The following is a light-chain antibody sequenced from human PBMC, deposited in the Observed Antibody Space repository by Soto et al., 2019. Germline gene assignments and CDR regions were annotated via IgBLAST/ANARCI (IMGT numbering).Light chain of an antibody. V-gene: IGLV2-14*03. CDR3: SSYTSSSTVV. J-gene: IGLJ2*01. Sequence: QSALTQPASMSGSPGQSITISCTGTSSDVGGYNYVSWYQQHPGKAPKLMIYDVSNRPSGVSNRFSGSKSGNTASLTISGLQAEDEADYYCSSYTSSSTVVVGGGTKLTVL. CDR2: DVS. CDR1: SSDVGGYNY.